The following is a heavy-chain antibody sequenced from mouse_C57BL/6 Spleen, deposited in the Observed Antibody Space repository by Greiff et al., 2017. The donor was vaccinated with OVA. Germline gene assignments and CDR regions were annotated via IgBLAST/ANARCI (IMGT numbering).Heavy chain of an antibody. CDR1: GFTFSDYY. CDR3: AREGGYDGYPYFDV. CDR2: INYDGSST. J-gene: IGHJ1*03. V-gene: IGHV5-16*01. D-gene: IGHD2-3*01. Sequence: LQQSEGGLVQPGSSMKLSCTASGFTFSDYYMAWVRQVPEKGLEWVANINYDGSSTYYLDSLKSRFIISRDNAKNILYLQMSSLKSEDTATYYCAREGGYDGYPYFDVWGTGTTVTVSS.